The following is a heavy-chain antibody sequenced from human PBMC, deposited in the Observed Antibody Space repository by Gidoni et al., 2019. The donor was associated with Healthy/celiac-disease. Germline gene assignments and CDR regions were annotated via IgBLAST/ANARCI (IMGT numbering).Heavy chain of an antibody. CDR2: IYYSGST. CDR3: ARLNSHYYGSGYGEWFDP. Sequence: QVQLQESGPGLVKPSETLSLTCTVSGRSISSYYWSWIRQPPGKGLEWIGYIYYSGSTNYNPSLKSRVTISVDTSKNQFSLKLSSVTAADTAVYYCARLNSHYYGSGYGEWFDPWGQGTLVTVSS. J-gene: IGHJ5*02. V-gene: IGHV4-59*08. CDR1: GRSISSYY. D-gene: IGHD3-10*01.